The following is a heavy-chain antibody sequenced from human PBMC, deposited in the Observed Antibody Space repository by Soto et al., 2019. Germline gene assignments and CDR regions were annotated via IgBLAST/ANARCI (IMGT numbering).Heavy chain of an antibody. CDR3: VKDISSHRRITIFGVYGMDV. J-gene: IGHJ6*02. CDR2: ISSNGGST. Sequence: GGSLRLSCSASGFTFSSYAMHWVRQAPGKGLEYVSAISSNGGSTYYADSVKGRFTISRDNSKNTLYLQMSSLRAEDTAVYYCVKDISSHRRITIFGVYGMDVWGQGTTVTVSS. CDR1: GFTFSSYA. V-gene: IGHV3-64D*08. D-gene: IGHD3-3*01.